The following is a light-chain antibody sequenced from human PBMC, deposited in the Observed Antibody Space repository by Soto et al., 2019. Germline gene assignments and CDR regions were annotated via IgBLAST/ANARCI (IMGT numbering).Light chain of an antibody. CDR2: AAS. CDR1: QSVSSSF. CDR3: HQYADSPQT. Sequence: EIVMTHSPATLSVSPLERASLSCRAIQSVSSSFLAWYQQKPGQAPRLLIHAASTGATGIPARFRGSGSGTDFTLTISSLEPEDSAVYFCHQYADSPQTFGQGTKVDIK. J-gene: IGKJ2*01. V-gene: IGKV3-20*01.